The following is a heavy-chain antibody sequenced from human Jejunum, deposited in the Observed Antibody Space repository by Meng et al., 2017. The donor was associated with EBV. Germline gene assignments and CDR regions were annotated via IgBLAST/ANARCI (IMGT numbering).Heavy chain of an antibody. CDR1: SGSIFSSNW. J-gene: IGHJ4*02. CDR2: IYHSGST. D-gene: IGHD2-21*01. CDR3: ASIHPSIDS. Sequence: QRKGWGPGLVKPSGTLSLTCAVSSGSIFSSNWWTWVRQPPGKGLEWIGEIYHSGSTNYNPSLKSRITMSLDKSKNQFSLKLRSVTAADTAVYYCASIHPSIDSWGPGTLVTVSS. V-gene: IGHV4-4*02.